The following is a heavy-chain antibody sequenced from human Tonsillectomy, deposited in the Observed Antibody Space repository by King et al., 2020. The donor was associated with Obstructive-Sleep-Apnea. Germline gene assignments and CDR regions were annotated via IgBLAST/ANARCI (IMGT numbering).Heavy chain of an antibody. V-gene: IGHV3-30*18. CDR2: ISYDGRNK. CDR1: GFTFSSYG. CDR3: AKDRIAVAGRGFAP. D-gene: IGHD6-19*01. J-gene: IGHJ5*02. Sequence: VQLVESGGGVVQPGRSLRLSCAASGFTFSSYGMHWVRQAPGKGLEGVAVISYDGRNKYYADSVKGRFTISRDNSKNTLYLQMNSLRAEDTAVYYCAKDRIAVAGRGFAPWGQGTLVTVSS.